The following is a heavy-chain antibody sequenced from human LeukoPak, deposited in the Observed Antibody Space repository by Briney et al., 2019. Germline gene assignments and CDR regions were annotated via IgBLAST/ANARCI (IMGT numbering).Heavy chain of an antibody. CDR1: GGSISSSNW. J-gene: IGHJ4*02. CDR3: ARVGYSSSWYRVY. D-gene: IGHD6-13*01. V-gene: IGHV4-4*02. CDR2: IYHSGST. Sequence: PSGTLSLTCAVSGGSISSSNWWSWVRQPPGKGLGWIGEIYHSGSTNYNPSLKSRVTISVDKSKNQFTLKLSSVTAADTAVYYCARVGYSSSWYRVYWGQGTLVTVSS.